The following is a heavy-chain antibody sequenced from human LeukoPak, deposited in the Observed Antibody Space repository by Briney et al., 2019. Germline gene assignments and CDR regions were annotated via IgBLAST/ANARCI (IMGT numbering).Heavy chain of an antibody. CDR3: ARGPVPAAKLDY. V-gene: IGHV3-30-3*01. CDR1: GFTFSSYA. D-gene: IGHD2-2*01. CDR2: ISYDGSNK. J-gene: IGHJ4*02. Sequence: GGSLRLSCAASGFTFSSYAMHWVRQAPGKGLEWVAVISYDGSNKYYADSVKGRFTISRDNSKNTLYLQMNSLRAEDTAVYYCARGPVPAAKLDYWGQGTLVTVSS.